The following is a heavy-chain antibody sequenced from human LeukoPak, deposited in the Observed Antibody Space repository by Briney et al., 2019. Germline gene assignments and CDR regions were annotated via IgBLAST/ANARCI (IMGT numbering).Heavy chain of an antibody. D-gene: IGHD6-13*01. V-gene: IGHV4-59*08. CDR1: NGSINTYF. CDR2: INYSETT. J-gene: IGHJ4*02. CDR3: ARALRSQGDAAGTGYLDS. Sequence: SETLSLTCTVSNGSINTYFWTWIRQPPGRGLEWIGIINYSETTRYNPSLKSRVTLSVDTSKNLFSLKLDSVTAADTAVYFCARALRSQGDAAGTGYLDSWGQGALVTVSS.